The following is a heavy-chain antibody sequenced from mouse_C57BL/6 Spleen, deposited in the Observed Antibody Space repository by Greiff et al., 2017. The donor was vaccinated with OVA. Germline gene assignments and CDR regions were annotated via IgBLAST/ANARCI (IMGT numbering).Heavy chain of an antibody. CDR2: IYPGSGST. V-gene: IGHV1-55*01. CDR1: GYTFTSYW. Sequence: QVQLQQPGAELVKPGASVTMSCKASGYTFTSYWITWVKQRPGQGLEWIGDIYPGSGSTNYNEKFKSKATLTVDTSSSTAYMQLSSLTSEDSAVYYCARFTYSNYLVAYWGQGTLVTVSA. J-gene: IGHJ3*01. D-gene: IGHD2-5*01. CDR3: ARFTYSNYLVAY.